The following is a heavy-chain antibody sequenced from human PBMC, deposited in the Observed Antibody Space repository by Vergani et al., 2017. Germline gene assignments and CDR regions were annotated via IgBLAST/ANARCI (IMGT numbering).Heavy chain of an antibody. D-gene: IGHD2-2*01. CDR1: GFTFSRYS. CDR3: ARGNIVVVPANWA. CDR2: ISYSISTI. V-gene: IGHV3-48*01. J-gene: IGHJ5*02. Sequence: EEQLVESGGGLVQPGGSLRLSCAASGFTFSRYSMKWVRQAPGKGLEWVSYISYSISTIYYADSVKGRFTISRDNAKNSLYLDMSSLRAEDTAVYYCARGNIVVVPANWAWGQGTLVTVSS.